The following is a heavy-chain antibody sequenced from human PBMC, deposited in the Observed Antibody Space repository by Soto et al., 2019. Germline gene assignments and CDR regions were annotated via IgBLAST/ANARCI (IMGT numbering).Heavy chain of an antibody. CDR3: ARAPMVLTRSYFDS. CDR1: DGSISNFY. D-gene: IGHD3-22*01. J-gene: IGHJ4*02. CDR2: ISSSGNT. V-gene: IGHV4-59*01. Sequence: SGTLSLTCTVSDGSISNFYWGWIRQPPGKGLEWIGYISSSGNTNYNPSLKSRVSISVDTSKNQFSLNLTSVTAADTAVYYCARAPMVLTRSYFDSWGQGTPVTVSS.